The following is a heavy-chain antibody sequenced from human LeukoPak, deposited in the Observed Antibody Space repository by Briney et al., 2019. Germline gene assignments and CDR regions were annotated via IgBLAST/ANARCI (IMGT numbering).Heavy chain of an antibody. J-gene: IGHJ4*02. CDR1: GFTFSSYA. V-gene: IGHV3-23*01. CDR2: ISGSGGST. D-gene: IGHD3-10*01. Sequence: GGSLRLSCAASGFTFSSYAMSWVRQAPGKGLEWVSAISGSGGSTYYADSVKGRFTISRDNSKNTPYLQMNSLRAEDTAVYYCAKDQIRGVIGNWGQGTLVTVSS. CDR3: AKDQIRGVIGN.